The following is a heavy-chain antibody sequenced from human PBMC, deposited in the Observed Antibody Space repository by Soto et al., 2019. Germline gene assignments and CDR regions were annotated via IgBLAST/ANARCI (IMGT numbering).Heavy chain of an antibody. Sequence: ASLKVSCKASGYTFTGYYMHWVRQAPGQVLEWMGWINPNSGGTNYAQKFQGRVTMTRDTSISTAYMELSSLRSEDTAVYYCAGTKVCSSTSCPPKYDYYYGTDVWGQGPTVNVSS. CDR3: AGTKVCSSTSCPPKYDYYYGTDV. CDR1: GYTFTGYY. J-gene: IGHJ6*02. CDR2: INPNSGGT. D-gene: IGHD2-2*01. V-gene: IGHV1-2*02.